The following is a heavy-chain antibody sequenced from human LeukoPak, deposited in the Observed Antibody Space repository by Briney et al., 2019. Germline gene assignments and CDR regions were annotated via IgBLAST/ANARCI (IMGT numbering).Heavy chain of an antibody. D-gene: IGHD3-22*01. CDR3: AKGDRVVVIRNYFDY. J-gene: IGHJ4*02. V-gene: IGHV3-53*01. CDR1: GFTVSSKF. Sequence: GGSLRLSCAASGFTVSSKFMTWVRQAPGKGLEWVSVIYSGGTTYYADSVKGRFTISRDSSRNTVYLQMNSLRAEDTAVYYCAKGDRVVVIRNYFDYWGQGTLVTVSS. CDR2: IYSGGTT.